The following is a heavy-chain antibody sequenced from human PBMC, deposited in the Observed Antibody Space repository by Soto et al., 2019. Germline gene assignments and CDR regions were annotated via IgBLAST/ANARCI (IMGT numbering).Heavy chain of an antibody. Sequence: QVQLVQSGAEVKKPGASVKVSCKASGYTFTGYYMHWVRQAPGQGLEWMGWINPNSGGTNYAQKFQCRVTMTRDTSISTAYMELSRLRSDDTAVYYCARASGYSYGRVQFDYWGQGTLVTVSS. D-gene: IGHD5-18*01. CDR2: INPNSGGT. V-gene: IGHV1-2*02. CDR1: GYTFTGYY. CDR3: ARASGYSYGRVQFDY. J-gene: IGHJ4*02.